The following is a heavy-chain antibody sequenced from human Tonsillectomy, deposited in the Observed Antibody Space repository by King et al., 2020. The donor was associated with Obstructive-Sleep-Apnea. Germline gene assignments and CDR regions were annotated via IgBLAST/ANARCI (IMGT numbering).Heavy chain of an antibody. CDR2: IRSKLDGGTT. CDR3: SRGGTPADY. J-gene: IGHJ4*02. V-gene: IGHV3-49*03. Sequence: VQLVESGGDLVQPGRPLRLSCTPSGFTFDDYAMSWFRQAPGKGLEWVGFIRSKLDGGTTEYAASVKGRFTILRDDRESTAYLQMTSLKTEDTAVYFCSRGGTPADYWGQGTLVTVSS. CDR1: GFTFDDYA. D-gene: IGHD1-14*01.